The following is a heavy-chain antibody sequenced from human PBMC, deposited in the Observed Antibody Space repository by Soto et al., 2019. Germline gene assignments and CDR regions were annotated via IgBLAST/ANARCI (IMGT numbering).Heavy chain of an antibody. D-gene: IGHD5-18*01. CDR3: ARQRRSGYSYGWFDP. CDR1: GGSISSSSYY. V-gene: IGHV4-39*01. Sequence: SETLSLTCTVSGGSISSSSYYWGWIRQPPGKGLEWIGSIYYSGSTYYNPSLKSRVTISADTSKNQFSLKLSSVTAADTAVYYCARQRRSGYSYGWFDPWGQGTLVTVSS. J-gene: IGHJ5*02. CDR2: IYYSGST.